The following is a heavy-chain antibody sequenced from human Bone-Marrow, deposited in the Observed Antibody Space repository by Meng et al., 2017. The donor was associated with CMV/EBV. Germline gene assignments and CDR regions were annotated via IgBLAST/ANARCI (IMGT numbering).Heavy chain of an antibody. D-gene: IGHD3-16*01. CDR2: ISAYSGDT. V-gene: IGHV1-18*01. CDR1: GYTFSSYG. CDR3: ARGYGGTVNPTIGYYYYGTDV. J-gene: IGHJ6*02. Sequence: ASVKDSCKASGYTFSSYGISWVRQAPGQGLEWMGWISAYSGDTKYAQNFQGRVTMTTVKLTSTAYMELRSLRSDDTAVYYCARGYGGTVNPTIGYYYYGTDVWGQGTTVTVSS.